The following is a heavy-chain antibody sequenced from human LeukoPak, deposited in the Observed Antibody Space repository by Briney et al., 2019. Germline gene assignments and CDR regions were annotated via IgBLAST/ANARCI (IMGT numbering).Heavy chain of an antibody. CDR2: INPNSGGT. J-gene: IGHJ5*02. CDR3: ARGDYDILTGYYRGLNWFDP. Sequence: ASVKVSCKASGYTFTGYYMHWVRQAPGQGLEWMGWINPNSGGTDFAQKFQGRVTMTRDTSISTAYMELSRLRSDDTAVYYYARGDYDILTGYYRGLNWFDPWGQGTLVTVSS. CDR1: GYTFTGYY. D-gene: IGHD3-9*01. V-gene: IGHV1-2*02.